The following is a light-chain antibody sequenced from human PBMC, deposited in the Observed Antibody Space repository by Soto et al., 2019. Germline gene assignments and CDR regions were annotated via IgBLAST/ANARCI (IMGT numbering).Light chain of an antibody. CDR3: QQYSSYPWT. Sequence: DIQMTQSPSTLSASVGDRVTITCRASQSISSWLAWYQQKPGKAPKLLIYDASSLETGFPSRFSGSGSGTEFTLTISSLQPDDFAAYYCQQYSSYPWTFGQGTKVEIK. V-gene: IGKV1-5*01. CDR1: QSISSW. CDR2: DAS. J-gene: IGKJ1*01.